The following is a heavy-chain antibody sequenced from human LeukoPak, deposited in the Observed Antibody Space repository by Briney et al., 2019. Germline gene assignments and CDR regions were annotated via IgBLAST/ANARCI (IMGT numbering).Heavy chain of an antibody. CDR3: ARRDRDGTYYYYYYMDV. V-gene: IGHV3-11*04. D-gene: IGHD5-24*01. J-gene: IGHJ6*03. CDR1: GFTFSDYY. CDR2: ISSSGSAI. Sequence: PGGSLRLSCAASGFTFSDYYMSWIRQAPGKGLEWVSYISSSGSAIYYADSVRGRFTISRDNAKNSLYLQMNSLRAEDTAVYYCARRDRDGTYYYYYYMDVWGKGTTVTVSS.